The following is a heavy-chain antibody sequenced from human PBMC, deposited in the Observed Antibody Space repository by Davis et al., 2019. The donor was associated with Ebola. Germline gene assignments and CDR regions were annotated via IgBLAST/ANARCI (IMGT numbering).Heavy chain of an antibody. CDR2: IDPSDSYT. Sequence: GESLKISCAGSGYSFTSYWISWVRQMPGKGLEWVGRIDPSDSYTDYSPSFQGHVTISTDKSINTAYLQLNNLKASDTAIYFCARHFVGKLFGMDVWGQGTMVIVSS. D-gene: IGHD3-3*02. CDR3: ARHFVGKLFGMDV. J-gene: IGHJ6*02. CDR1: GYSFTSYW. V-gene: IGHV5-10-1*01.